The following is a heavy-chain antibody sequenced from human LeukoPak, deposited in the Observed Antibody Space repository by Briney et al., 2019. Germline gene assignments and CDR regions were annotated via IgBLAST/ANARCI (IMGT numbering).Heavy chain of an antibody. J-gene: IGHJ4*02. CDR3: ARDLRAVADY. Sequence: PGGSLRLSCAASGFTFSSYAMHWVRQAPGKGLEWVAVISYDGSNKYYADSVKGRFTISRDNSRNTLYLQMNSLRAEDTAVYYCARDLRAVADYWGQGTLVTVSS. CDR2: ISYDGSNK. V-gene: IGHV3-30-3*01. D-gene: IGHD6-19*01. CDR1: GFTFSSYA.